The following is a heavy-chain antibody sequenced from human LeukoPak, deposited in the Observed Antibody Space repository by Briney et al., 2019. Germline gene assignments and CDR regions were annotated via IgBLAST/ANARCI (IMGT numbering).Heavy chain of an antibody. CDR1: GFTFRSFG. CDR2: ISYDGRNK. CDR3: AKEGFSYGFFFNY. D-gene: IGHD5-18*01. Sequence: PGRSLRLSCVASGFTFRSFGMHWVRRAPGKGLEWVAVISYDGRNKYYADSAKGRFTISRDNSKNTLYVQMNSLRAEDTALYYCAKEGFSYGFFFNYWGQGTLVTVSS. V-gene: IGHV3-30*18. J-gene: IGHJ4*02.